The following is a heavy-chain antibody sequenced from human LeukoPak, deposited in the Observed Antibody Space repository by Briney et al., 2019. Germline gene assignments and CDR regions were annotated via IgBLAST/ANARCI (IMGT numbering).Heavy chain of an antibody. CDR3: VKSGTWADFDS. Sequence: PGGSLRLSCSASGFTFSSYSMHWVRQAPGKGLEYVSGISNKGGSTYYADSVKGRFTISRDNSKNTLHLQMSSLRADDTAVYYCVKSGTWADFDSWGQGTLVTASS. CDR1: GFTFSSYS. V-gene: IGHV3-64D*09. D-gene: IGHD1-26*01. J-gene: IGHJ4*02. CDR2: ISNKGGST.